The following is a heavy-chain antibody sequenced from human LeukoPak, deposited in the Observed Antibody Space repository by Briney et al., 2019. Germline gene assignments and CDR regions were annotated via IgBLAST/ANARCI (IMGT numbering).Heavy chain of an antibody. D-gene: IGHD4-17*01. J-gene: IGHJ1*01. Sequence: PSETLSLTCTVSGGSFSSGSYYWSWIRQPPGTGLEWIGYIYYSGSTNYNPSLKSRVTISVDTSKNQFSLKLSSVTAADTAVYYCARGRSYFQHWGQGTLVTVSS. V-gene: IGHV4-61*01. CDR2: IYYSGST. CDR1: GGSFSSGSYY. CDR3: ARGRSYFQH.